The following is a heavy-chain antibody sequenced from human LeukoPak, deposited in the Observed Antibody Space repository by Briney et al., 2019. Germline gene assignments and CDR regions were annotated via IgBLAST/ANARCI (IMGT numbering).Heavy chain of an antibody. CDR1: GYIFTTYW. V-gene: IGHV5-51*01. Sequence: GESLKISCKASGYIFTTYWIGWVRQMPGKGLEWIGIIYPDDSETRYSPSFQGQVTISADKSLSTAFLQWSSLKASDTAMYYCARHRFYSNGWSPFDYWGQGTLVTVSP. CDR3: ARHRFYSNGWSPFDY. D-gene: IGHD6-19*01. CDR2: IYPDDSET. J-gene: IGHJ4*02.